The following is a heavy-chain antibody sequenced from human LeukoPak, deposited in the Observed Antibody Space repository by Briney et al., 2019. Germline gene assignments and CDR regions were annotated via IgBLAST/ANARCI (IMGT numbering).Heavy chain of an antibody. J-gene: IGHJ4*02. V-gene: IGHV4-61*02. Sequence: SETLSLTCTVSGGSISSGSYYWRWIRQPAGKGLEWIGRIYTSGSTNYNPSLKSRVTISVDTSKNQFSLKLSSVTAADTAVYYCARQRTGPIYYFDYWGQGTLVTVSS. CDR3: ARQRTGPIYYFDY. CDR2: IYTSGST. CDR1: GGSISSGSYY. D-gene: IGHD1-1*01.